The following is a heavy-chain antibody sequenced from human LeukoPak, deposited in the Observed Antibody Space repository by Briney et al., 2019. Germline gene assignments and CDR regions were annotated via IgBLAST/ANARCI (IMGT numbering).Heavy chain of an antibody. CDR3: AKDFYGSWFVYYFDY. J-gene: IGHJ4*02. CDR2: IKCSGGST. CDR1: GFTFTSYA. Sequence: QPGGSLLLSCASSGFTFTSYAMSGVRQAPGKGLEWVSAIKCSGGSTYYADSGRGRFTISRDNSKNTLYLQVNSLRAEDTAVYYCAKDFYGSWFVYYFDYWGQGTLVTVSS. V-gene: IGHV3-23*01. D-gene: IGHD3-10*01.